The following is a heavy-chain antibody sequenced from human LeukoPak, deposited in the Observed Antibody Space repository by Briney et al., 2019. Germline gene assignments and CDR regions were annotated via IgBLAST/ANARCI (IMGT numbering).Heavy chain of an antibody. CDR3: ARASTLVRFDY. Sequence: PGESLRLSCAASGFTFSSYAMSWIRQPPGKGLEWIGEINHSGSTNYNPSLKSRVTISVDTSKNQFSLKLSSVTAADTAVYYCARASTLVRFDYWGQGTLVTVSS. D-gene: IGHD2-2*01. V-gene: IGHV4-34*01. CDR1: GFTFSSYA. CDR2: INHSGST. J-gene: IGHJ4*02.